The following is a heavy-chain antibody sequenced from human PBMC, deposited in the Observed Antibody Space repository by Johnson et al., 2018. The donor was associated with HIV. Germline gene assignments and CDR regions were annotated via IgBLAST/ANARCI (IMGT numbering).Heavy chain of an antibody. Sequence: VQLVESGGVLVQPGGSLRLSCAASGFTFSSSDMHWVRQATGKGLVWVSRINPDGSHITYADSVKGRFTISRDNSKNTLYLQMNSLRPEDTAVYYCAKDLGESESEEWATDYYDFWGQGTMVTVSS. CDR2: INPDGSHI. CDR3: AKDLGESESEEWATDYYDF. CDR1: GFTFSSSD. D-gene: IGHD1-26*01. V-gene: IGHV3-74*01. J-gene: IGHJ3*01.